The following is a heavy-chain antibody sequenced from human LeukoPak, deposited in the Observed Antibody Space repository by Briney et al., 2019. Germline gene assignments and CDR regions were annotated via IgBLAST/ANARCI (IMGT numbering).Heavy chain of an antibody. D-gene: IGHD5-12*01. Sequence: SETLSLTCSVSGGSISSSTYYWGWIRQPPGKGLEWIGEINHSGSTNNNPSLKSRVTISLDTSKNQFSLKLSSVTAADTAVYYCARPVPGYDGIDYWGQGTLVTVSS. V-gene: IGHV4-39*07. CDR1: GGSISSSTYY. CDR2: INHSGST. J-gene: IGHJ4*02. CDR3: ARPVPGYDGIDY.